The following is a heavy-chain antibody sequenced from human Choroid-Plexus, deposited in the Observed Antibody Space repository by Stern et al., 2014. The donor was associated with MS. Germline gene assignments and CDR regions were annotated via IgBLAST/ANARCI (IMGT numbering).Heavy chain of an antibody. D-gene: IGHD2-15*01. CDR3: AKDRQWSTYFFDY. V-gene: IGHV3-30*18. J-gene: IGHJ4*02. CDR2: ISYDGSDK. CDR1: GFTFSNFG. Sequence: VQLVESGGGVAQPGRPLILSCAASGFTFSNFGMHWVRQAPGKGLEWVALISYDGSDKYYADSVKGCFTIFRDNSKNTLYMHMNSLRAEDTAVYYCAKDRQWSTYFFDYWGQGSLVTVSS.